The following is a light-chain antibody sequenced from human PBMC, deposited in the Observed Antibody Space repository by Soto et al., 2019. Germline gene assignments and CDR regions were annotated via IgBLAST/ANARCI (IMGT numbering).Light chain of an antibody. CDR1: QSISSW. CDR2: EAS. J-gene: IGKJ1*01. Sequence: IQMTQSPCTLSASVVDRVTITCRDSQSISSWLAWYQQKPGKAPKLLNYEASSLESGVPSRFSGSGSGTEFTLTISSLQPDDFATYYCQQYNSYSPFGQGTKVDIK. V-gene: IGKV1-5*01. CDR3: QQYNSYSP.